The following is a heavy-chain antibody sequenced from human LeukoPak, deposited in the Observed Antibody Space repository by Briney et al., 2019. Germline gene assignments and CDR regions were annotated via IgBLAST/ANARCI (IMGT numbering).Heavy chain of an antibody. V-gene: IGHV3-30*18. Sequence: PGRSLRLSCAASGFTFSSSVMHWVRQAPGKGLEWVAVISYDGSNKYYADSVKGRFTISRDNSKNTLYLQMNSLRAEDTAVYYCAKAHCSSTSCYPNYYYYYGMDVWGQGTTVTVSS. CDR2: ISYDGSNK. J-gene: IGHJ6*02. CDR1: GFTFSSSV. D-gene: IGHD2-2*01. CDR3: AKAHCSSTSCYPNYYYYYGMDV.